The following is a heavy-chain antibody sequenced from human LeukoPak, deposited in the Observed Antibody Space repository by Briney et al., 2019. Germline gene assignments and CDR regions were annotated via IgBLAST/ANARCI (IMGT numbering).Heavy chain of an antibody. V-gene: IGHV4-39*01. D-gene: IGHD3-10*01. J-gene: IGHJ4*02. CDR2: TYYSGST. CDR3: ARHLSGSGSYWVPPQYYFDY. CDR1: GGSISRSSYY. Sequence: PSETLSLTCTVSGGSISRSSYYWGWIRQPPGKGLEWIGSTYYSGSTYYNPSLKSRVTISVDTSKNQFSLKLSSVTAADTAVYYCARHLSGSGSYWVPPQYYFDYWGQGTLVTVSS.